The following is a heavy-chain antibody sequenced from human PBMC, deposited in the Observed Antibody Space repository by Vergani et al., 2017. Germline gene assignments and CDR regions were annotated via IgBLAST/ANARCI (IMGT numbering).Heavy chain of an antibody. CDR3: AKDKGWLQLGGLDY. V-gene: IGHV3-23*01. CDR2: ISGSGGST. Sequence: EVQLLESGGGLVQPGGSLRLSCAASGFTFSSYAMSWVRQAPGKGLEWVSAISGSGGSTYYADSVKGRFTISRDNAKNSLYLQMNSLRAEDTALYYCAKDKGWLQLGGLDYWGQGTLVTVSS. J-gene: IGHJ4*02. D-gene: IGHD5-24*01. CDR1: GFTFSSYA.